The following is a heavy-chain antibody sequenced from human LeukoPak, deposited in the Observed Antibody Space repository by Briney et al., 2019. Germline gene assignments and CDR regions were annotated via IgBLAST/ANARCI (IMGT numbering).Heavy chain of an antibody. D-gene: IGHD4-17*01. J-gene: IGHJ6*03. V-gene: IGHV4-38-2*02. CDR3: ARVDYGDYAPPSPNDDYYYMDV. Sequence: SSETLSLTCTVSGYSINSVYYWGWIRQPPEQGLEWIGSIHHSGTTYFNPSLKSRVTISMDTSRNQFSLKLSSVTAADTAVYYCARVDYGDYAPPSPNDDYYYMDVWGKGTTVTVSS. CDR2: IHHSGTT. CDR1: GYSINSVYY.